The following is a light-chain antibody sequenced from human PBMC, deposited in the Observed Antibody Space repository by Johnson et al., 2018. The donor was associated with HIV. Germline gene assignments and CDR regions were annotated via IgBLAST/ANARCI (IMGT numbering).Light chain of an antibody. CDR1: SSNIGNNY. Sequence: QSVLTQPPSVSAAPGQKVTISCSGSSSNIGNNYVSWYQQLPGTAPKLLIYDNNKRPSGIPDRFSGSKSGTSATLGITGLQTGDEADYYCGTWDSLLILYVFGTGTMVTVL. V-gene: IGLV1-51*01. J-gene: IGLJ1*01. CDR3: GTWDSLLILYV. CDR2: DNN.